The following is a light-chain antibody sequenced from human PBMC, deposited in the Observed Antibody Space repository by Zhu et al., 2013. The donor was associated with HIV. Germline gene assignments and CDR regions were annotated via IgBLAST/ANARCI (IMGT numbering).Light chain of an antibody. Sequence: DIQMTQSPSSVSASIGDRVTITCRASQGIGNWLAWYQQKPGKAPKLLIFASSSLQSGVPSRFSGSGSGTYFTLTIHSLQPDDFATYYCQQYNSWWTFGQGTRVEIK. CDR3: QQYNSWWT. CDR2: ASS. J-gene: IGKJ1*01. V-gene: IGKV1-12*01. CDR1: QGIGNW.